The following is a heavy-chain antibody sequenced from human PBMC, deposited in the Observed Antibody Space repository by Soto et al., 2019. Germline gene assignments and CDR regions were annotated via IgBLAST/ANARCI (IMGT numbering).Heavy chain of an antibody. CDR1: GFTFSSYA. D-gene: IGHD6-13*01. CDR3: ARKPYSSSWYLGYGMDV. CDR2: ISYDGSNK. Sequence: GSLRLSCAASGFTFSSYAMHWVRQAPGKGLEWVAVISYDGSNKYYADSVKGRFTISRDNSKNTLYLQMNSLRAEDTAVYYCARKPYSSSWYLGYGMDVWGQGTTVTVSS. J-gene: IGHJ6*02. V-gene: IGHV3-30-3*01.